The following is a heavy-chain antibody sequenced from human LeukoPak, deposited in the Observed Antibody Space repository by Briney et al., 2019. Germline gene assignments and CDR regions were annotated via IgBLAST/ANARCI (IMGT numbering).Heavy chain of an antibody. CDR3: ARGNYDFAYDP. CDR2: FSTSGSYI. D-gene: IGHD3-3*01. CDR1: GFILSDFD. Sequence: PGGSLRFSCAASGFILSDFDMNWVRQAPGKGLEWVSYFSTSGSYIHYADSVKGRFTISRDDAKNSLYLQLDSLTVEDTAVYFCARGNYDFAYDPWGQGTLVTVSS. J-gene: IGHJ5*02. V-gene: IGHV3-21*01.